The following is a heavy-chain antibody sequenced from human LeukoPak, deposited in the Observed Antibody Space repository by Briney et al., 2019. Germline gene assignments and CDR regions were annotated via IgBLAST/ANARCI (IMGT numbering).Heavy chain of an antibody. D-gene: IGHD3-10*01. J-gene: IGHJ5*02. V-gene: IGHV3-21*01. Sequence: GGSLRLSCAASGFTFSSYSMNWVRQAPGKGLEWVSSISSRSGDIYYADSVKGRFTISRDNAKNSLYLQMNSLRAEDTAVYYCARERKWFGELPFFNWFDPWGQGTLVTVSS. CDR3: ARERKWFGELPFFNWFDP. CDR2: ISSRSGDI. CDR1: GFTFSSYS.